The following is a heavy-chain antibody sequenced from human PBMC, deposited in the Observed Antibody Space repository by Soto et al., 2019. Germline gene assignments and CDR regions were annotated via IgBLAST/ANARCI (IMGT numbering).Heavy chain of an antibody. CDR2: TYYRSKWYN. D-gene: IGHD1-26*01. CDR3: ARVKGTYSGSYHFDS. V-gene: IGHV6-1*01. J-gene: IGHJ4*02. Sequence: QPLSLTCAISGDSVSSDRAAWNWIRQSPSRGLEWLGRTYYRSKWYNDYAVSVKSRITINPDTSKNQFSLQLKSVTPEDTALYYCARVKGTYSGSYHFDSWGQGTLVTVSS. CDR1: GDSVSSDRAA.